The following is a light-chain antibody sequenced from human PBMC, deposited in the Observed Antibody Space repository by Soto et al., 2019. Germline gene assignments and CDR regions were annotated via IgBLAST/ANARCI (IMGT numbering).Light chain of an antibody. CDR1: SSDVGGYNY. CDR2: DVT. V-gene: IGLV2-14*03. CDR3: SSYRRGSTYV. Sequence: QSVLTQPASVSGSPGQSITVSCTGTSSDVGGYNYVSWYQQHPGKAPRLLIYDVTNRPSGVSNRFSGSKSGNTASLTISGLQAEDEADYYCSSYRRGSTYVFGTGTKVT. J-gene: IGLJ1*01.